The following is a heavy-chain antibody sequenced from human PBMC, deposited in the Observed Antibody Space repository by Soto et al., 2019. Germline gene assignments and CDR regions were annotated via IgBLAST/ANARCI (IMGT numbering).Heavy chain of an antibody. CDR1: GYTFTSYG. CDR3: ARAGKYYYGSGSPYYYGMAV. CDR2: ISGYNGNT. D-gene: IGHD3-10*01. J-gene: IGHJ6*02. Sequence: QVQLVQSGAEVKKPGASVKVSCKASGYTFTSYGVSWVRQDPGQGLEWMGWISGYNGNTNYAQKLQGRVTMTTDTSTSTAYMELRSLRSDDTAEYYCARAGKYYYGSGSPYYYGMAVWGQGITVTVSS. V-gene: IGHV1-18*04.